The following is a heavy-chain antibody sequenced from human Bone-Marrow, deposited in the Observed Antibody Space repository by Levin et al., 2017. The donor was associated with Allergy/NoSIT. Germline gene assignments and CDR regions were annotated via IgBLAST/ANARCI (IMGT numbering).Heavy chain of an antibody. CDR1: GFTFGDNA. Sequence: GGSLRLSCVASGFTFGDNAMNWVRQAPGKGLEWVSTISSNSLYTYYADSMKGRFTISRENAKNSLYLQMNSLRVEDTAVYYCARDASGGGWWGQGTLVTVSS. J-gene: IGHJ4*02. V-gene: IGHV3-21*01. D-gene: IGHD3-10*01. CDR3: ARDASGGGW. CDR2: ISSNSLYT.